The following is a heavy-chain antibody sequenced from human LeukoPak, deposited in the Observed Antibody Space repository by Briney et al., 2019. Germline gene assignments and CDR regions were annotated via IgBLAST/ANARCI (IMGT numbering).Heavy chain of an antibody. Sequence: ASVKVSCKASGYTFTNFYMHWVRQAPGQGLEWMGIINPSGGSTSYAQKFQGRVTMTRDTSTSTVYMELSSLRSEDTAVYYCARVPSRELPTDYWGQGTLVTVSS. CDR2: INPSGGST. CDR1: GYTFTNFY. D-gene: IGHD2-15*01. V-gene: IGHV1-46*01. J-gene: IGHJ4*02. CDR3: ARVPSRELPTDY.